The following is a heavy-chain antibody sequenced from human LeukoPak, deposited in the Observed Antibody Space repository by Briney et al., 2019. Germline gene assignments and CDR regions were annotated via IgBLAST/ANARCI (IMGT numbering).Heavy chain of an antibody. J-gene: IGHJ4*02. CDR3: ARHSRGGYYRGPFDY. Sequence: SEALSLTCTVSGGWGGDYYWSWIRQPPGKGLEWIGYIYYNGNTFYTPSLKSRVTISFDASKNQFSLKLTSVTAADTAVYYCARHSRGGYYRGPFDYWGQGTLVTVSS. CDR1: GGWGGDYY. D-gene: IGHD3-3*01. V-gene: IGHV4-30-4*01. CDR2: IYYNGNT.